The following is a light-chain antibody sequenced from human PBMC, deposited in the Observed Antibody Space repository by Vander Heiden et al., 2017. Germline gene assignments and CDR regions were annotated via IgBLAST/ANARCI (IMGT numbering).Light chain of an antibody. J-gene: IGLJ3*02. V-gene: IGLV1-47*02. CDR3: AACDDSLRGV. CDR2: III. CDR1: SSNIGSKS. Sequence: QSVLTQPPSASGTPGQRVTISCSGSSSNIGSKSVSWYQPLPGTAPKLLIYIIILRPSAFPARFSGSKSGTSASLAISGPRSEDEADYYCAACDDSLRGVFGGGTKLTVL.